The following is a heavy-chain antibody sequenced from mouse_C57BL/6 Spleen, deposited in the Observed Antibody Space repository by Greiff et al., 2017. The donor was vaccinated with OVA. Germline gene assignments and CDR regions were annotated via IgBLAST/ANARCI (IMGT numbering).Heavy chain of an antibody. D-gene: IGHD2-4*01. CDR3: TRFYYDYDGFAY. Sequence: EVMLVESGAGLVKPGGSLKLSCAASGFTFSSYAMSWVRQTPEKRLEWVAYISSGGDYIYYADTVKGRFTISRDNARNTLYLQMSSLKSEDTAMYYCTRFYYDYDGFAYWGQGTLVTVSA. CDR2: ISSGGDYI. V-gene: IGHV5-9-1*02. J-gene: IGHJ3*01. CDR1: GFTFSSYA.